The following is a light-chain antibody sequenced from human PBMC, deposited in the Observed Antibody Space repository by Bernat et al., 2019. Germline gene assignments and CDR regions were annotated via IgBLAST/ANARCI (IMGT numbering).Light chain of an antibody. J-gene: IGKJ5*01. CDR3: QQLNSYPIT. CDR2: GAS. V-gene: IGKV1-9*01. CDR1: QVIGIY. Sequence: DIQLTQSPPFLSASVGDRVTITCRASQVIGIYLAWYQQKAGKAPKLLVYGASTLQTGVPSRFSGSGSGTEFTLTVSTLQPEDSATYHCQQLNSYPITFGQGTRLEIK.